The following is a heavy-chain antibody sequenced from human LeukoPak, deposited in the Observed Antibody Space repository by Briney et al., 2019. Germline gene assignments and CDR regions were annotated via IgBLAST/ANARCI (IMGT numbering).Heavy chain of an antibody. CDR1: GFTFSSYA. CDR3: ARLSGRSFDY. J-gene: IGHJ4*02. CDR2: ISGSGGST. V-gene: IGHV3-23*01. D-gene: IGHD1-20*01. Sequence: GGSLRLSCAASGFTFSSYAMSWVRQAPGKGLEWVSAISGSGGSTYYADSVKGRFTISRDNAKNSLHLEANSLRDEDTAVFYCARLSGRSFDYWGQGTLVTVSS.